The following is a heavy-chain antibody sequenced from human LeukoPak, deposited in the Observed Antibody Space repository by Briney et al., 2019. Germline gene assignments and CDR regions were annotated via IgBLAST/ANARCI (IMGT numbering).Heavy chain of an antibody. V-gene: IGHV1-8*01. CDR1: GYTFTSYD. J-gene: IGHJ6*03. CDR3: ARGIHDILTGYYIPPYYYYYYMDV. D-gene: IGHD3-9*01. Sequence: ASVKVSCKASGYTFTSYDINWVRQATGQGLEWMGWMNPNSGNTGYAQKFQGRVTMTRNTSISTAYMELSSLRSEDTAVYYCARGIHDILTGYYIPPYYYYYYMDVWGKGTTVTISS. CDR2: MNPNSGNT.